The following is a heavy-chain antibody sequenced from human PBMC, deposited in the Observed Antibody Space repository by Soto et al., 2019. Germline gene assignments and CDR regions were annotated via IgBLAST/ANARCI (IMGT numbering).Heavy chain of an antibody. CDR3: VKDESINWYSGHFRH. D-gene: IGHD6-13*01. Sequence: EVQLVESGGGLVQPGRSLRLSCAASGFTFDDYAMHWVRQVPGKGLEWVSGINWNSGSIGYADSVKGRFAISRDKAKNSLHLQMNSLRAEDTAFYYCVKDESINWYSGHFRHWGQGTLVTVSS. V-gene: IGHV3-9*01. CDR2: INWNSGSI. J-gene: IGHJ1*01. CDR1: GFTFDDYA.